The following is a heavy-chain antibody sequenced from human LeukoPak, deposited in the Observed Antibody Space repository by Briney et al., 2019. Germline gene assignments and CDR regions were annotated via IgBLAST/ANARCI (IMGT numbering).Heavy chain of an antibody. Sequence: SQTLSLTCTVSGGSISSYYWSWVRQPPGKGLEWIGCIYYSGNTNYNPSLKSRLTMSADRSRNQFSLNLNSVTAADTAVYYCARIDWDYFDYWGQGILVTVSS. J-gene: IGHJ4*02. V-gene: IGHV4-59*12. CDR3: ARIDWDYFDY. D-gene: IGHD3-9*01. CDR1: GGSISSYY. CDR2: IYYSGNT.